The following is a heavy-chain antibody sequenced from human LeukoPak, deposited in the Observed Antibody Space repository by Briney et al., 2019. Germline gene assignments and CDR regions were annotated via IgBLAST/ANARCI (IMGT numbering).Heavy chain of an antibody. CDR3: ASMGTYCSSTSCSNSP. V-gene: IGHV1-3*01. J-gene: IGHJ5*02. CDR1: GYTFTSYA. CDR2: INAGNGNT. Sequence: GASVKVSCKASGYTFTSYAMHWVRQAPGQRLEWMGWINAGNGNTKYSQKFQGRVTITRDTSASTAYMELSSLRSEDTAVYYCASMGTYCSSTSCSNSPWGQGTLVTVSS. D-gene: IGHD2-2*01.